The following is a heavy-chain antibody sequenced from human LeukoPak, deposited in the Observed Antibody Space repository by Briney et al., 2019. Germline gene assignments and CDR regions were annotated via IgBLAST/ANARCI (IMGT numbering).Heavy chain of an antibody. V-gene: IGHV3-66*01. CDR3: ARGGGYYGSGSYYKFDY. J-gene: IGHJ4*02. CDR2: IYRDGST. CDR1: GFTVSRNY. D-gene: IGHD3-10*01. Sequence: PGGSLRLSCAASGFTVSRNYMSWVRQVPGKGLEWVSVIYRDGSTYYADSVKGRFTISRDNSKNTLYLQMNSLRAEDTAVHYCARGGGYYGSGSYYKFDYWGQGTLVTVSS.